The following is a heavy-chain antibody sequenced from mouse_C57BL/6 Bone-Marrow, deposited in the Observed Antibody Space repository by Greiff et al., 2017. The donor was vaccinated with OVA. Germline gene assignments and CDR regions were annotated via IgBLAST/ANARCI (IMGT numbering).Heavy chain of an antibody. CDR2: IDPEDGDT. CDR1: GFNIKDDY. D-gene: IGHD1-1*02. J-gene: IGHJ2*02. V-gene: IGHV14-4*01. Sequence: VQLQQSGAELVRPGASVKLSCTASGFNIKDDYMHWVKQRPEQGLEWIGWIDPEDGDTEYASKFQGTATITADNASNTAYLELSSLTSEDTAVYYCASYGHFAYWGQGTSLTVSA. CDR3: ASYGHFAY.